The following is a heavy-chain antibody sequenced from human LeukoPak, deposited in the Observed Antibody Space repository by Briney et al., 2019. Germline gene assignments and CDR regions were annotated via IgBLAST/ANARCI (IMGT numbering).Heavy chain of an antibody. Sequence: PSETLSLTCAVYGGSFSGYYWSWIRQPPGKGLEWIGEINHSGSTNYNPSLKSRVTISVDTSKNQFSLKLSSVTAADTAVYYCARTPPRGVWGSYRPNFDYWGQGTLVTVSS. CDR1: GGSFSGYY. CDR3: ARTPPRGVWGSYRPNFDY. J-gene: IGHJ4*02. V-gene: IGHV4-34*01. CDR2: INHSGST. D-gene: IGHD3-16*02.